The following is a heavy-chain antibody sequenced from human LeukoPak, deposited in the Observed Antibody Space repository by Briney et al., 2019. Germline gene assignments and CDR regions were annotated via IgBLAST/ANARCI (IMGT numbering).Heavy chain of an antibody. D-gene: IGHD2/OR15-2a*01. V-gene: IGHV4-38-2*01. CDR1: GYSISSGYY. Sequence: SETLSLTCAVSGYSISSGYYWGWIRQPPGKGLEWIGSIYHSGSTYYNPSLKSRVTISVDTSKNQFSLKLSSVTAADTAVYYCARATERRTGQGLSGYWGQGTLVTVSS. J-gene: IGHJ4*02. CDR2: IYHSGST. CDR3: ARATERRTGQGLSGY.